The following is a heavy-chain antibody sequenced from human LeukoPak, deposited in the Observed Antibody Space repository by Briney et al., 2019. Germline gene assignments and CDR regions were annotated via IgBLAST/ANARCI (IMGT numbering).Heavy chain of an antibody. D-gene: IGHD3-16*02. Sequence: GGSLRLSCAASGFTFSSYAMSWVRQAPGKALQWVSTISGSGGSTYYADSVKGRFTISRDNSKNTLYLQMNSLRAEDTAVYYCAKDAVATYRHDAFDIWGQGTMVTVSS. CDR2: ISGSGGST. J-gene: IGHJ3*02. CDR1: GFTFSSYA. V-gene: IGHV3-23*01. CDR3: AKDAVATYRHDAFDI.